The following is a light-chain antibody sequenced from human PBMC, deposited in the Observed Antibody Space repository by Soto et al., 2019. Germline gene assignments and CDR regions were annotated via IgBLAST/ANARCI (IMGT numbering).Light chain of an antibody. CDR1: QSVSNNY. J-gene: IGKJ5*01. Sequence: ENVLTHSPGTLSLSTGERATLSCRASQSVSNNYLAWYQQKPGQAPRLLIYGASNRATGIPDRFSGSGSGTDFTLTISRLEPEDFAVYYCQLYSTSLFTFAQGTRLEI. V-gene: IGKV3-20*01. CDR2: GAS. CDR3: QLYSTSLFT.